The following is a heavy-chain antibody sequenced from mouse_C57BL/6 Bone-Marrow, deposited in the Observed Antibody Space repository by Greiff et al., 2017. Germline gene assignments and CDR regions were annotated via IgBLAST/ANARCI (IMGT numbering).Heavy chain of an antibody. CDR3: ARLPYYYGSTYFDY. CDR1: GYTFTSYG. J-gene: IGHJ2*01. V-gene: IGHV1-81*01. Sequence: LVESGAELARPGASVKLSCKASGYTFTSYGISWVKQRTGQGLEWIGEIYPRSGNTYYNEKFKGKATLTADKSSSTAYMELRSLTSEDSAVYFCARLPYYYGSTYFDYWGQGTTLTVSS. D-gene: IGHD1-1*01. CDR2: IYPRSGNT.